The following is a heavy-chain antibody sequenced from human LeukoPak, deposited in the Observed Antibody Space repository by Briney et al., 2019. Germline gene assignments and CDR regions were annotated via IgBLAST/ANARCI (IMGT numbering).Heavy chain of an antibody. CDR2: INPSGGST. D-gene: IGHD3-22*01. CDR3: ARTYYYDSSGYFVGLVYYFDY. CDR1: GYTFTSYY. J-gene: IGHJ4*02. Sequence: ASVKVSCKASGYTFTSYYMHWVRQAPGQGLEWMGIINPSGGSTSYAQKFQGRVTMTRDTSTGTVYMELSSLRSEDTAVYYCARTYYYDSSGYFVGLVYYFDYWGQGTLVTVSS. V-gene: IGHV1-46*01.